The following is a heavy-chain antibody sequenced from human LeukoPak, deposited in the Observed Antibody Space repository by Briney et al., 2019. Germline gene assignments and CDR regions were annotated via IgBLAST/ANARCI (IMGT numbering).Heavy chain of an antibody. J-gene: IGHJ3*02. D-gene: IGHD3-3*01. Sequence: GGSLRLSCAASEFTFSNYAMNWVRQAPGKGLEWVSIIYSGDSTNYADSVKGRFTISRDNSKNTLYLQMNSLRAEDTAVYYCARVFWEKDGFIGAFDIWGQGTMVTVSS. CDR1: EFTFSNYA. CDR2: IYSGDST. V-gene: IGHV3-66*01. CDR3: ARVFWEKDGFIGAFDI.